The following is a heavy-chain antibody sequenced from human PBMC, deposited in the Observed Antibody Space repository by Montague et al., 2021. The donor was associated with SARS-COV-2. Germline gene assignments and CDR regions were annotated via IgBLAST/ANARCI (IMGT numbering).Heavy chain of an antibody. CDR1: GFTLNNYA. V-gene: IGHV3-30*09. Sequence: SLRLSCAASGFTLNNYAMHWVRQAPGKGLEWVAIISYDGSNKCYADSVKGRFAISRDNSKNTLYLQMNSLRAEDTAVYYCVRASLIKARIAVAGTTVYWGQGTLVTIPS. CDR2: ISYDGSNK. J-gene: IGHJ4*02. D-gene: IGHD6-19*01. CDR3: VRASLIKARIAVAGTTVY.